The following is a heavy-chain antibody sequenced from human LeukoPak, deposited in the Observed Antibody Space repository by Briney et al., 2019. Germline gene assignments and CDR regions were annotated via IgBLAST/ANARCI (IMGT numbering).Heavy chain of an antibody. D-gene: IGHD3-10*01. CDR1: GFTFSVSV. J-gene: IGHJ4*02. V-gene: IGHV3-64*01. Sequence: GGSLRLSCAASGFTFSVSVMQWVRQAPGKGLEYVSVISSNGGSTSYANSVKGRFTISRDNSKNTLYLQMGSLRAEDMAVYYCARDLSGGGLDYWGQGTLVTVSS. CDR3: ARDLSGGGLDY. CDR2: ISSNGGST.